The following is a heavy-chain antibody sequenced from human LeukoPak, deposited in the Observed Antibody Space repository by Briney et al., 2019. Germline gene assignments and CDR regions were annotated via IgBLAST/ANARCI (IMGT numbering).Heavy chain of an antibody. CDR2: MNPNSGNT. J-gene: IGHJ3*02. CDR3: ARGAAIGGQLVSNAFDI. V-gene: IGHV1-8*02. D-gene: IGHD6-13*01. CDR1: GYTFTSYG. Sequence: ASVKVSCKASGYTFTSYGISWVRQAPGQGLEWMGWMNPNSGNTGYAQKFQGRVTMTRNTSISTAYMELSSLRSEDTAVYYCARGAAIGGQLVSNAFDIWGQGTMVTVSS.